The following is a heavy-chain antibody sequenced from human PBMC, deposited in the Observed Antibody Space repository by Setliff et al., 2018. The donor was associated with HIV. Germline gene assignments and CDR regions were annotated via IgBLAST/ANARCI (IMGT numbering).Heavy chain of an antibody. CDR3: ARDCRVGWVFTYGMDV. CDR1: GFTFTTYA. D-gene: IGHD6-13*01. CDR2: ISIYDGSEK. J-gene: IGHJ6*02. V-gene: IGHV3-30*04. Sequence: SLRLSCAASGFTFTTYAMHWVRQAPGKGLEWVAVISIYDGSEKYYADSVKGRFTISRDNSKNTLFLQMNSLRPEDTAVYYCARDCRVGWVFTYGMDVWGQGTLVTVSS.